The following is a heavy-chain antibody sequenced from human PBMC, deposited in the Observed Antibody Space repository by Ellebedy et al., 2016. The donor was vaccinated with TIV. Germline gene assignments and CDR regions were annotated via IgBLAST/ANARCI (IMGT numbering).Heavy chain of an antibody. CDR3: ASAIVGTTKEGGY. V-gene: IGHV5-51*01. J-gene: IGHJ4*02. CDR2: IYPGDSDT. D-gene: IGHD1-26*01. CDR1: GFSFTSYW. Sequence: GESLKISCKGSGFSFTSYWIGLVRQMPGKGLEWMGSIYPGDSDTRYSPSFQGQVTISADKSISTAYLQWSSLKASDTAMYYCASAIVGTTKEGGYWGQGTLVTVSS.